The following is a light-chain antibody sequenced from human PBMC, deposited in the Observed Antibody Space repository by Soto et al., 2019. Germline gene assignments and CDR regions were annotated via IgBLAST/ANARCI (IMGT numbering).Light chain of an antibody. Sequence: DIQMTQSPSTLSASVGDRVTITCRASQSISSWLAWYQQKPGKAPKLLIYKASSLESGVPSRFSGSGSGTECTLTISSLQPDDFATYYCQQYNCYPYTFGQGTKLEIK. CDR3: QQYNCYPYT. J-gene: IGKJ2*01. V-gene: IGKV1-5*03. CDR1: QSISSW. CDR2: KAS.